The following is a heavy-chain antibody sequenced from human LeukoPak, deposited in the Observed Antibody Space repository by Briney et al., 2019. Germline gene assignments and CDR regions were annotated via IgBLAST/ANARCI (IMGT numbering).Heavy chain of an antibody. CDR1: GFTFSSYS. CDR2: ISSSSSYI. Sequence: GGSLRLSCAASGFTFSSYSMNWVRQAPGKGLEWVSSISSSSSYIYYADSVKGRFTISRDNAKNSLYLQMNSLRAEDTAVYYCARDQRSGGSGSYPDDAFDIWGQGTMVTVSS. V-gene: IGHV3-21*01. D-gene: IGHD3-10*01. CDR3: ARDQRSGGSGSYPDDAFDI. J-gene: IGHJ3*02.